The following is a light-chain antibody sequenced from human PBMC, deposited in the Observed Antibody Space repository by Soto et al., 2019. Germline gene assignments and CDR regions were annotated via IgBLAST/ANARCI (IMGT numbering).Light chain of an antibody. J-gene: IGKJ3*01. CDR2: SAS. Sequence: ESVFTQCPPTLYLSPGERATLSCRTSQGVSTNFSWYQQKPRQPPRLLMYSASTRATVVPARFSASGSGTEFTLSISSLQSEDFAVYYCQVYNNWPPPLTFAPGTKVDIK. CDR1: QGVSTN. CDR3: QVYNNWPPPLT. V-gene: IGKV3-15*01.